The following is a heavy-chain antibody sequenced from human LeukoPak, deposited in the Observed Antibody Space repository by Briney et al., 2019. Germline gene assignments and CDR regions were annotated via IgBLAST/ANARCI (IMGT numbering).Heavy chain of an antibody. Sequence: GGSLRLSCAASGFTFSSYAMSWVRQAPGKGLEWVSVIGGSGSSTYYADSVKGRFTISRDNSKNTLYLQMNSLRAEDTAVYYCAKLYCDSSGYYSQFDYWGQGTLVTVSS. CDR3: AKLYCDSSGYYSQFDY. V-gene: IGHV3-23*01. CDR2: IGGSGSST. D-gene: IGHD3-22*01. J-gene: IGHJ4*02. CDR1: GFTFSSYA.